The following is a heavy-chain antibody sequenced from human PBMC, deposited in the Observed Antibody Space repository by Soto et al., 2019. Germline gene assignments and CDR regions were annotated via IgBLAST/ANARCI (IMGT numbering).Heavy chain of an antibody. J-gene: IGHJ4*02. CDR3: ARHYPIGTTGNYFDY. D-gene: IGHD1-1*01. CDR2: ISYTGST. Sequence: QVQLQESGPGLVKPSETLSLTCRVSGGSISSYYWGWIRQPPGKGLEGIGYISYTGSTDYSPSLKGLLPTSVDTSQTLFSLKLRSVTTADTTIYFCARHYPIGTTGNYFDYWGRGALVTVSS. CDR1: GGSISSYY. V-gene: IGHV4-59*08.